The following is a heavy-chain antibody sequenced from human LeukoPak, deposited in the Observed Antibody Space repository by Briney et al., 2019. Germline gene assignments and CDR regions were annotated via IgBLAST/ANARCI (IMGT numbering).Heavy chain of an antibody. D-gene: IGHD3-3*01. J-gene: IGHJ4*02. CDR2: INHSGST. CDR1: GGSFSGYY. Sequence: NPSETLSLTCAVYGGSFSGYYWSWIRQPPGKGLEWIGEINHSGSTNYNPSLKSRVTISVDTSKNQFSLKLSSVTAADTAVYYCARSVPPYYDFWSGYYTGRYFDYWGQGTLVTVSS. CDR3: ARSVPPYYDFWSGYYTGRYFDY. V-gene: IGHV4-34*01.